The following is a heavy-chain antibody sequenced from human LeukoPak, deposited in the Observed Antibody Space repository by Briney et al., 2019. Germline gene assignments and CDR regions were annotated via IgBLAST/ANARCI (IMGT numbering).Heavy chain of an antibody. CDR3: ARGSYYDFWSVYYYAY. V-gene: IGHV4-34*01. Sequence: SETLSLTCAVYSGSFSGYYWSWIRQPPGKWLEWLGEINHSGSTNYNPSLKSRVTISVATSKNQFSLKLSSVTAADKAVYYCARGSYYDFWSVYYYAYWGQGTLVTVSS. CDR2: INHSGST. D-gene: IGHD3-3*01. J-gene: IGHJ4*02. CDR1: SGSFSGYY.